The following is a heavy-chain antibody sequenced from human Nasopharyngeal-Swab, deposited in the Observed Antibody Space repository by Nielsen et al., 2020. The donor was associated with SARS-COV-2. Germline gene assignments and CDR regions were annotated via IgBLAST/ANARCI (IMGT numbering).Heavy chain of an antibody. J-gene: IGHJ6*03. Sequence: WIRQPPGKGLEWIGEINHSGSTNYNPSLKSRVTISVDKPKNQFSLKLSSVTAADTAVYYCASHDYGVNGEYYYMDVWGKGTTITVSS. CDR3: ASHDYGVNGEYYYMDV. CDR2: INHSGST. D-gene: IGHD4-17*01. V-gene: IGHV4-4*02.